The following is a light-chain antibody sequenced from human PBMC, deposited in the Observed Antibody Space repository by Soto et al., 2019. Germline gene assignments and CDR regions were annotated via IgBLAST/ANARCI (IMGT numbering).Light chain of an antibody. CDR2: DAS. Sequence: EIVLTQSPGTLSLSPGERAPLSCRASQSVTNTYLAWYQLKPGQAPRLLISDASRRATGIPDRFSGSGSGTDFTLTISRLEPEDFAVYYCQQYGSSSMNTFGQGTKLEIK. J-gene: IGKJ2*01. CDR3: QQYGSSSMNT. V-gene: IGKV3-20*01. CDR1: QSVTNTY.